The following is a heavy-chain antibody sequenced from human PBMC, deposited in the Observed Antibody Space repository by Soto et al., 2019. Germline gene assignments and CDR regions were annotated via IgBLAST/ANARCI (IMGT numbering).Heavy chain of an antibody. J-gene: IGHJ4*02. CDR2: ISFDGNNN. Sequence: QVQLVESGGGVVQPGRSLRLSCAASGFTFSNYALHWVRQAPGRGLEWVALISFDGNNNYYANSVNGRFTISRDNSKNTLYLQMNSLRAEDTAVYYCGRCTGTSCHLGADFWGQGTLVIVSS. CDR3: GRCTGTSCHLGADF. D-gene: IGHD2-2*01. CDR1: GFTFSNYA. V-gene: IGHV3-30-3*01.